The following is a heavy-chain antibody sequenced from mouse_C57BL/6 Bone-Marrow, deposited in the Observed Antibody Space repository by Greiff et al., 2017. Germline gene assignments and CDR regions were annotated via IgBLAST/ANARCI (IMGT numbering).Heavy chain of an antibody. Sequence: EVKVVESGGGLVQSGRSLRLSCATSGFTFSDFYMEWVRQAPGKGLEWIAASRNKANDYTTEYSASVKGRFIVSRDTSQSILYLQMNALRAEDTAIYYCAREYGNYGGFAYWGQGTLVTVSA. J-gene: IGHJ3*01. CDR2: SRNKANDYTT. D-gene: IGHD2-1*01. V-gene: IGHV7-1*01. CDR1: GFTFSDFY. CDR3: AREYGNYGGFAY.